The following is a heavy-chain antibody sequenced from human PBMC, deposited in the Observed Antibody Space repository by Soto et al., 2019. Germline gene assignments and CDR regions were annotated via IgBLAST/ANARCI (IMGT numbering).Heavy chain of an antibody. Sequence: HAGSLTLSFAASGFDFSSYAMNWVRQAPGKGLEWVSGISVSGTYTYYAESVKGRFTISRDNSKSTLYLQMNSLRAEDTAVYYWAKGGAVKLPRYNWFDPWGQGVLVTVSS. D-gene: IGHD2-15*01. V-gene: IGHV3-23*01. J-gene: IGHJ5*02. CDR2: ISVSGTYT. CDR3: AKGGAVKLPRYNWFDP. CDR1: GFDFSSYA.